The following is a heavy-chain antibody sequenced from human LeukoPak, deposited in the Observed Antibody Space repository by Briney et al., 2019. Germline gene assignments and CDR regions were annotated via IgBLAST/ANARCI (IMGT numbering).Heavy chain of an antibody. D-gene: IGHD2-21*02. J-gene: IGHJ4*02. V-gene: IGHV3-21*01. CDR1: GFTFSSYS. CDR2: ISSSSGYI. Sequence: PGGSLRLSCAASGFTFSSYSMNWVRQAPGKGLEWVSSISSSSGYIYYADSVKGRFTTSRDNAKNSLYLQMNSLRAEDTAVYYCARSCGGDCYPDYWGQGTLVTVSS. CDR3: ARSCGGDCYPDY.